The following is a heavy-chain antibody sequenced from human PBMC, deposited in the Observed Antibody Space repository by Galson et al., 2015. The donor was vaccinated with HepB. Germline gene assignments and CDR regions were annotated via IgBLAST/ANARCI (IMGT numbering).Heavy chain of an antibody. CDR2: INPSGGST. Sequence: SVKVSCKASGYSLTSFYMHWVRQAPGQGLEWMGIINPSGGSTSYTQKFQGRVIMTRDTSTSTVYMELSSLRSEDTALYYCARGGYVRGALDSWGQRTLVTVSS. CDR1: GYSLTSFY. V-gene: IGHV1-46*01. CDR3: ARGGYVRGALDS. D-gene: IGHD2-2*01. J-gene: IGHJ4*02.